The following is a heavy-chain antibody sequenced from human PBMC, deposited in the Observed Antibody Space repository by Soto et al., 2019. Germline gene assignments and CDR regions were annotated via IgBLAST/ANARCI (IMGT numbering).Heavy chain of an antibody. CDR2: IYYSGST. V-gene: IGHV4-59*01. Sequence: SETLSLTCTVSGGSISSYYWSWIRQPPGKGLEWIGYIYYSGSTNYNPSLKSRVTISVDTSKNQFSLKLSSVTAADTAVYYCGGGYYYGLDVWGQGTTVTVSS. CDR3: GGGYYYGLDV. J-gene: IGHJ6*02. CDR1: GGSISSYY.